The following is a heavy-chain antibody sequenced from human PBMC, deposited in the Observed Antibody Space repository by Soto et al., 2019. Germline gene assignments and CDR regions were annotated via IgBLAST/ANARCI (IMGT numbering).Heavy chain of an antibody. CDR1: GFTFSSYS. CDR2: ISSSSSYI. CDR3: ARVMGYCSSTSCAYYYYYYGMDV. D-gene: IGHD2-2*01. V-gene: IGHV3-21*01. Sequence: EVQLVESGGGLVKPGGSLRLSCAASGFTFSSYSMNWVRQAPGKGLEWVSSISSSSSYIYYADSVKGRFTISRDNAKNSLYLQMNSLRAEDTAVYYCARVMGYCSSTSCAYYYYYYGMDVWGQGTTVTVSS. J-gene: IGHJ6*02.